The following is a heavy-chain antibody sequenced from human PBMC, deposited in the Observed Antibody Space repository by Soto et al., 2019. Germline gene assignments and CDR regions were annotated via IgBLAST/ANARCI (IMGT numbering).Heavy chain of an antibody. J-gene: IGHJ4*02. Sequence: SETLSLTCAVYGGSFSGYYWSWIRQPPGKGLEWIGEINHSGSTNYNPSLKSRVTISVDTSKNQFSLKLSSVTAADAAVYYCARGPYFYYYGSGSPPLDYWGQGTLVTVSS. CDR1: GGSFSGYY. CDR3: ARGPYFYYYGSGSPPLDY. CDR2: INHSGST. D-gene: IGHD3-10*01. V-gene: IGHV4-34*01.